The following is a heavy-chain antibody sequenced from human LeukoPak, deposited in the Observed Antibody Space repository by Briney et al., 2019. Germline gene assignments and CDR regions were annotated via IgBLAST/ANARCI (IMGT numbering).Heavy chain of an antibody. D-gene: IGHD6-19*01. CDR1: GGTFSRYA. J-gene: IGHJ4*02. CDR2: IIPLFGTA. Sequence: SVKVSCKASGGTFSRYAISWVREAPGQGLEWRGGIIPLFGTANYAQKFQGRVTITADESTSTAYMELSSLRSEDTAVYYCARGGDIGVAGYFDYWGQGTLVTVSS. V-gene: IGHV1-69*01. CDR3: ARGGDIGVAGYFDY.